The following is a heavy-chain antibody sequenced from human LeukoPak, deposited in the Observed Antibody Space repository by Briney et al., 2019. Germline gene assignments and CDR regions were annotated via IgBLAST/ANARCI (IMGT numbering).Heavy chain of an antibody. Sequence: ASVKVSCKSSGYTFTSYGINWVRQAPAQGLEWMGWISTYNGYTNYAQNLQGRVTMTTDTSASTVYLELSSLRSDDTAVYYCARAPDRGYWGQGTLVTVSS. CDR2: ISTYNGYT. CDR3: ARAPDRGY. CDR1: GYTFTSYG. V-gene: IGHV1-18*01. J-gene: IGHJ4*02. D-gene: IGHD3-10*01.